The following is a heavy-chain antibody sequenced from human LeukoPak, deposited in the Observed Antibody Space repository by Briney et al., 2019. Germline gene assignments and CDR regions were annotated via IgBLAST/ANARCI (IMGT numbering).Heavy chain of an antibody. D-gene: IGHD6-13*01. CDR1: GFSFSSYA. CDR3: ARAGPSSSWHQFDY. J-gene: IGHJ4*02. CDR2: MSSSDDGR. Sequence: GGSLRLSCATSGFSFSSYAMSWVRQAPGKGLEWVSAMSSSDDGRYYAASVRGRFTISRDTSRSTLYLQMNSLRAEETAVYYCARAGPSSSWHQFDYWGQGTLVTVSS. V-gene: IGHV3-23*01.